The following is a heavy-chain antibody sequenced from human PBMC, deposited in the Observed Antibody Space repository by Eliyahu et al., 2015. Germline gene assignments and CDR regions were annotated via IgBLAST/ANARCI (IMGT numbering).Heavy chain of an antibody. CDR1: GFTFSSYG. CDR2: ISYDGSNK. D-gene: IGHD3-10*01. V-gene: IGHV3-30*18. J-gene: IGHJ4*02. Sequence: QVQLVESGGGVVQPGRSLRLSCAASGFTFSSYGMPWVRQAPGKGLEWVAVISYDGSNKYYADSVKGRFTISRDNSKNTLYLQMNSLRAEDTAVYYCAKVVGEYYYGSGTWQGWDYWGQGTLVTVSS. CDR3: AKVVGEYYYGSGTWQGWDY.